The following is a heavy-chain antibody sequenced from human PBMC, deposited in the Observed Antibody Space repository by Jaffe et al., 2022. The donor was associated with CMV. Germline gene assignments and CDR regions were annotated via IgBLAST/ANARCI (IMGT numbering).Heavy chain of an antibody. J-gene: IGHJ6*03. CDR1: GFTFSSYA. CDR3: AKHTLLRGGYGSGSYGPYYYYYMDV. V-gene: IGHV3-23*04. D-gene: IGHD3-10*01. CDR2: ISGSGGST. Sequence: EVQLVESGGGLVQPGGSLRLSCAASGFTFSSYAMSWVRQAPGKGLEWVSAISGSGGSTYYADSVKGRFTISRDNSKNTLYLQMNSLRAEDTAVYYCAKHTLLRGGYGSGSYGPYYYYYMDVWGKGTTVTVSS.